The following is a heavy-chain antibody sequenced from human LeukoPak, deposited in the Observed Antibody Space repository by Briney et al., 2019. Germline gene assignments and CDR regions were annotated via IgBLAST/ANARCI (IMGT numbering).Heavy chain of an antibody. CDR1: GGSISRSSYY. CDR3: ARQNDRSHDY. J-gene: IGHJ4*02. Sequence: SETLSLTCTVSGGSISRSSYYWGRIRPPPGKGLEWIGSIYYSGTTYSTPSLKSRITISVYTSKNLCSLKLRAVTAADTAVYYCARQNDRSHDYWGQGTLVTVSS. D-gene: IGHD1-1*01. V-gene: IGHV4-39*01. CDR2: IYYSGTT.